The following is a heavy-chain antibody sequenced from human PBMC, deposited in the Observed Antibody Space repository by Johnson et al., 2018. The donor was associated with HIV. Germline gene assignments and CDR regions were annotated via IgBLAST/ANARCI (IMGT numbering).Heavy chain of an antibody. CDR3: ARSSSSGAFDI. CDR1: GFTFSSYA. V-gene: IGHV3-30*04. CDR2: ISYDGSNK. Sequence: QVQLVESGGGVVQPGRSLRLSCAASGFTFSSYAMHWVRQAPGKGLEWVAVISYDGSNKYYADSVKGRFTISRDNSKNTLYLQMNSLRAEDTAVYYCARSSSSGAFDIWGQGTRVTVSS. D-gene: IGHD6-6*01. J-gene: IGHJ3*02.